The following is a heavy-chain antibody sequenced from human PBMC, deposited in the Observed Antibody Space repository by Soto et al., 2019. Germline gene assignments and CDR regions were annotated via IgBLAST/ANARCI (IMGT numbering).Heavy chain of an antibody. J-gene: IGHJ5*02. V-gene: IGHV3-74*01. CDR2: INSDGSGT. D-gene: IGHD2-21*02. Sequence: EVQLVESGGGLVQPGGSLRLSCAASGFTFSSYWMHWVRQAPGKGLVWVSRINSDGSGTTYADSVKGRFTISRDNAKKPMYLQMDSLRVEDTVVYYCARGACCAGDCSFPWGQGTLVTVSS. CDR1: GFTFSSYW. CDR3: ARGACCAGDCSFP.